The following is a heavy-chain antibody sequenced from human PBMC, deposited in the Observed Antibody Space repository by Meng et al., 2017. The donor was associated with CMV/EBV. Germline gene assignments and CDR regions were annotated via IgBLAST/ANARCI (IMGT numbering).Heavy chain of an antibody. CDR1: GGSISSYY. V-gene: IGHV4-4*07. J-gene: IGHJ5*02. CDR2: IYTSGST. Sequence: AQLQESGPGLVKPSETLSLTCTVSGGSISSYYWSWIRQPAGKGLEWIGRIYTSGSTYYNPSLKSRVTISVDTSKNQFSLKLSSVTAADTAVYYCARDLSNPLVVPAAYNWFDPWGQGTLVTVSS. D-gene: IGHD2-2*01. CDR3: ARDLSNPLVVPAAYNWFDP.